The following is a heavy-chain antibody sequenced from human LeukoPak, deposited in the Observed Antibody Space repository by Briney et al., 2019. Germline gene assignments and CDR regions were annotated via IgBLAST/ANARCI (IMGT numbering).Heavy chain of an antibody. D-gene: IGHD4-17*01. J-gene: IGHJ4*02. CDR2: IYYSGST. Sequence: PSETLSLTCTVSGGSISSYYWSWIRQPPGKGLEWIGYIYYSGSTNYNPSLKSRVTISVDTSKNQFSLKLSSVTAADTAVYYCARRTVTTGFDDYWGQGTLVTVSS. V-gene: IGHV4-59*08. CDR1: GGSISSYY. CDR3: ARRTVTTGFDDY.